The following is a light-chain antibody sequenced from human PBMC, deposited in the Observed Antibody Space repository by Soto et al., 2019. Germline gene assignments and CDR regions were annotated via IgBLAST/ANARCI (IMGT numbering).Light chain of an antibody. CDR2: AAS. Sequence: IQMTQSPSYLSASVGDRVTITCRASQSISSYLNWYQQKPGKAPKLLIYAASSLQSGVPSRFSGSGSGTDFTLTISSLQPEDFATYYCQQSYSTPQLTFGGGTKVEIK. CDR3: QQSYSTPQLT. J-gene: IGKJ4*01. V-gene: IGKV1-39*01. CDR1: QSISSY.